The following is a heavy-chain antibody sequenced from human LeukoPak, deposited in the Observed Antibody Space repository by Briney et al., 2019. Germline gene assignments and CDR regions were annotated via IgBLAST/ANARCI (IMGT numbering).Heavy chain of an antibody. D-gene: IGHD3-22*01. J-gene: IGHJ4*02. Sequence: ASVKVSCKASGYTFTGYYMHWVRQAPGQGLEWMGWINPNSGGTNYAQKFQGRVTMTRDTSISTVYMELSSLRSEDTAVYYCARDPLSPSSGSDLFDYWGQGTLVTVSS. CDR1: GYTFTGYY. V-gene: IGHV1-2*02. CDR2: INPNSGGT. CDR3: ARDPLSPSSGSDLFDY.